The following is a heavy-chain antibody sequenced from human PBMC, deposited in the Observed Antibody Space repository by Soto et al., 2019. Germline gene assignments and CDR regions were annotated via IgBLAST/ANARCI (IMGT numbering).Heavy chain of an antibody. Sequence: SETLSLTCTVSGGSISSYYWSWIRQPPGKGLEWIGYIYYSGSTNYNPSLKSRVTISVDTSKNQFSLKLSSVTAADTAVYYCVNTGYYYYGMDVWGQGTTVTVSS. V-gene: IGHV4-59*08. CDR3: VNTGYYYYGMDV. J-gene: IGHJ6*02. D-gene: IGHD4-17*01. CDR1: GGSISSYY. CDR2: IYYSGST.